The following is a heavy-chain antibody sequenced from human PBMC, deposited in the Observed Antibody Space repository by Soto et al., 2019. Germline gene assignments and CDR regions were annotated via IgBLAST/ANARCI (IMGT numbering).Heavy chain of an antibody. CDR2: ISYSATT. V-gene: IGHV4-39*01. D-gene: IGHD2-2*01. Sequence: SETLSLTCTVSGGSITSSGSYWGWIRQPPGKGLEWIGDISYSATTYYSPSLKSRVTLSVDTSKNKFSLKLTSVTAADMAVYYCATYCLSATCYARGAFDIWGQGTMVTVSS. CDR1: GGSITSSGSY. CDR3: ATYCLSATCYARGAFDI. J-gene: IGHJ3*02.